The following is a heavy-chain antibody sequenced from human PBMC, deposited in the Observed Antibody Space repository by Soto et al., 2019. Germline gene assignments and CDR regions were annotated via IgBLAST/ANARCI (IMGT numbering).Heavy chain of an antibody. V-gene: IGHV1-24*01. D-gene: IGHD6-6*01. J-gene: IGHJ6*03. Sequence: ASVKVSCKVSGYTLTELSMHWVRQAPGKGLEWMGGFDPEDGETIYAQKFQGRVTMTEDTSTDTAYMELSSLRSEDTAVYYCATGGAVAARPIYYYYYMDVWGKGTTVTVSS. CDR1: GYTLTELS. CDR2: FDPEDGET. CDR3: ATGGAVAARPIYYYYYMDV.